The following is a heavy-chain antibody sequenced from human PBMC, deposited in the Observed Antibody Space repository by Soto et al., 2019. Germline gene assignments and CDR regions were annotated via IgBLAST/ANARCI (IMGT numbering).Heavy chain of an antibody. CDR3: ARGDFSSSICYTDSAFDI. V-gene: IGHV6-1*01. Sequence: QVQLHQSGPGLVKPSQTLSLTCDISGDRVSSNSSAWNWIRQSPSRVLDWLGRTYYRSKWYNDSAVSVKSRITLNPDTSKHQFSLQLNSVTPEDTAVYYCARGDFSSSICYTDSAFDIWGQGTMVTVSS. J-gene: IGHJ3*02. CDR2: TYYRSKWYN. CDR1: GDRVSSNSSA. D-gene: IGHD2-2*02.